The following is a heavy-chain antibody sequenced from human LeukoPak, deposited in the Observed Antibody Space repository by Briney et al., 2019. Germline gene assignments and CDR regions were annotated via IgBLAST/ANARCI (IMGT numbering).Heavy chain of an antibody. CDR3: ARPLGSSSWYGGIDY. V-gene: IGHV5-51*01. CDR2: IYPGDSDT. D-gene: IGHD6-13*01. J-gene: IGHJ4*02. Sequence: GESLKISCKGSGYSFTSYWIGWVRQMPGKGLEWMGLIYPGDSDTRYSPSIQSQVTISADKSISTAYLQWSSLKASDTAIYFCARPLGSSSWYGGIDYWGQGTLVTVSS. CDR1: GYSFTSYW.